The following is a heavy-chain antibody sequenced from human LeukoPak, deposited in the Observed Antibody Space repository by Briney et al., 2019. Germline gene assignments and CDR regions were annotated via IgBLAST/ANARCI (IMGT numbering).Heavy chain of an antibody. CDR1: GGSISSGGYY. V-gene: IGHV4-31*08. J-gene: IGHJ4*02. Sequence: TLSLTCTVSGGSISSGGYYWSWIRQHPGKGLEWIGYIYYSGSTYYNPSLKSRVTISVDTSKNQFSLRLSSVTAADTAVYYCQSRYLEWLLEYWGQGTLVTVSS. CDR2: IYYSGST. D-gene: IGHD3-3*01. CDR3: QSRYLEWLLEY.